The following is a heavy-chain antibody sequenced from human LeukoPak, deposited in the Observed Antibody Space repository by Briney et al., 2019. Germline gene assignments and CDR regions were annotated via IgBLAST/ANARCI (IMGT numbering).Heavy chain of an antibody. CDR1: GFTFSTYW. V-gene: IGHV3-7*04. J-gene: IGHJ4*02. CDR2: IKPDGSDK. Sequence: GGSLRLSCAASGFTFSTYWMGWVRQAPGRGLEWVANIKPDGSDKYYVDSVKGRFTISRDNAKNSLYLQMNSLRAEDSAVYYCARGFLDYWGQGTLVIVSS. D-gene: IGHD3-3*01. CDR3: ARGFLDY.